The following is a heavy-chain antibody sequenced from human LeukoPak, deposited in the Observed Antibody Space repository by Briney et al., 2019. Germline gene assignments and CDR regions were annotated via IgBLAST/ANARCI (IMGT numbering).Heavy chain of an antibody. D-gene: IGHD6-6*01. Sequence: GASVKVSCKASGYTFTSYYMHWVRQAPGQGLEWMGIINPSGGSTSYAQKFQGRVTITADESTSTAYMELSSLRSEDTAVYYCAQYSSSSAYYYYYYMDVWGKGTTVTVSS. CDR3: AQYSSSSAYYYYYYMDV. J-gene: IGHJ6*03. V-gene: IGHV1-46*01. CDR1: GYTFTSYY. CDR2: INPSGGST.